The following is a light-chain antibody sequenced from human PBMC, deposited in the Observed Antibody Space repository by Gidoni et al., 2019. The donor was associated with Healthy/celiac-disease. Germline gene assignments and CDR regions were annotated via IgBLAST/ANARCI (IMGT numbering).Light chain of an antibody. Sequence: VSLGERATINCKSSQSVLYSSNNKNYLAWYQQKPGQPPKLLIYWASTRESGVPDRFSGSGSGTDFTLTISSLQAEDVAVYYCQQYYSTPGTFGQXTKVEIK. V-gene: IGKV4-1*01. CDR1: QSVLYSSNNKNY. CDR3: QQYYSTPGT. CDR2: WAS. J-gene: IGKJ1*01.